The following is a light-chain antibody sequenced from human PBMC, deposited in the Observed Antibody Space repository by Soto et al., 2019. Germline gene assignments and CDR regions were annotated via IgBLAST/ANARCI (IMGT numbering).Light chain of an antibody. CDR3: NSYAGINNYV. V-gene: IGLV2-8*01. J-gene: IGLJ1*01. CDR1: RSDVGGYNF. CDR2: EVN. Sequence: QSALTQPPSASGSPGQSVTISCTGTRSDVGGYNFVSWYQHHPGKAPKLIIYEVNKRPSGVPDRFSGSKSGNTASLTVSGLQADDEADYYCNSYAGINNYVFGTGTKVTVL.